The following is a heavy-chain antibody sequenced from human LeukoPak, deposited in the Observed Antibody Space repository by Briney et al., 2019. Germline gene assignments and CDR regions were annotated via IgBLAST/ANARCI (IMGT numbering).Heavy chain of an antibody. D-gene: IGHD2-15*01. CDR2: INHSGRT. CDR3: ARPLGYCSDSRCPQSWFDP. V-gene: IGHV4-34*01. J-gene: IGHJ5*02. Sequence: SETLSLTCAVSGGSFSGYYWTWIRQPPGKGLEWIGEINHSGRTNYNPSLKSRVTISVDTSKNQFSLKLSSVTAADTAVYYCARPLGYCSDSRCPQSWFDPWGQGTLVTASS. CDR1: GGSFSGYY.